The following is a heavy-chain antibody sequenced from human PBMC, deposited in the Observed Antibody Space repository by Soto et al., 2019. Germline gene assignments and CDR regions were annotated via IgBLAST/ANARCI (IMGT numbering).Heavy chain of an antibody. V-gene: IGHV3-48*02. CDR1: GLTFRTYS. Sequence: EVQLVESGGGLVQPGGSLRLSCAASGLTFRTYSINWVRQAPGKGLEWVSYISRSSSTIYYADSVKGRFTISRDNAKNSLYLQMNSLRDEDTAVYYCATDRYCSSSSCYIGFDYWGQGTLVTVSS. CDR3: ATDRYCSSSSCYIGFDY. J-gene: IGHJ4*02. D-gene: IGHD2-2*02. CDR2: ISRSSSTI.